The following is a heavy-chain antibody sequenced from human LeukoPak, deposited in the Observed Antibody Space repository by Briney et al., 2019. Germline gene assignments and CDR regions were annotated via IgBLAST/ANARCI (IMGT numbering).Heavy chain of an antibody. D-gene: IGHD3-3*01. CDR3: ARGPASPWYYDFWSGYSDY. V-gene: IGHV3-11*01. J-gene: IGHJ4*02. CDR2: ISSSGSTI. Sequence: GGSLRLSCAASGFTFSDYYMSWIRQAPGKGLEWVSYISSSGSTIYYADSVKGRFTISRDNAKNSLYLQMNSLRAEDTAVYYCARGPASPWYYDFWSGYSDYWGQGTLVTVSS. CDR1: GFTFSDYY.